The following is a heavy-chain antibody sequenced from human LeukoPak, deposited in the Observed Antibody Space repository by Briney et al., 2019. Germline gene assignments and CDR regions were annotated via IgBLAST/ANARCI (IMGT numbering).Heavy chain of an antibody. CDR1: GFTVSSNY. CDR3: ARAPRRDGYNYPYYYYYMDV. Sequence: PGGSLRLSCAASGFTVSSNYMSWVRQAPGKGLEWVSVIYSGGSTYYADSVKGRFTISRDNSKNTLYLQMNSLRAEDTAVYYCARAPRRDGYNYPYYYYYMDVWGKGTTVTVSS. D-gene: IGHD5-24*01. V-gene: IGHV3-53*01. CDR2: IYSGGST. J-gene: IGHJ6*03.